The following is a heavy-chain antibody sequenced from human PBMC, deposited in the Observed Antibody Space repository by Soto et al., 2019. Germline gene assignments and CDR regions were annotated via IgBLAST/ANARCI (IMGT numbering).Heavy chain of an antibody. CDR2: IYWYEDK. J-gene: IGHJ5*02. CDR3: AHLNAIASSSRTDYFHP. CDR1: GFSLSTSGVG. Sequence: SGHTLLNPTQPLTLTCTFSGFSLSTSGVGVGWIRQPPGKALEWLALIYWYEDKRYSPSLKSRLTITKDTSRNQVVLTITHMDPVVTATYYCAHLNAIASSSRTDYFHPWGQGTLVTVSS. D-gene: IGHD2-8*01. V-gene: IGHV2-5*01.